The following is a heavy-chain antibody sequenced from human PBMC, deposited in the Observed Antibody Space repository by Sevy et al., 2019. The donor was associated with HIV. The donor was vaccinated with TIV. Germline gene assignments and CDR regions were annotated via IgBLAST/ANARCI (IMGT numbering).Heavy chain of an antibody. Sequence: SETLSLTCTVSGGSISSSSYYWDWIRQPPGKGLEWIGSIYYSGSTYYNLSLKSRVTISVDTSKNQFSLKRSSVTAADTAVYYCARSGYCSGGSCYVGPYYFDYWGQGTLVTVSS. CDR3: ARSGYCSGGSCYVGPYYFDY. D-gene: IGHD2-15*01. CDR1: GGSISSSSYY. J-gene: IGHJ4*02. V-gene: IGHV4-39*01. CDR2: IYYSGST.